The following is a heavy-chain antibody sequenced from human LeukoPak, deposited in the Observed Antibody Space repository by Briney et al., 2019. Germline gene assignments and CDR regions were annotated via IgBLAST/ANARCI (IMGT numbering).Heavy chain of an antibody. CDR3: TRDTGSVRY. CDR2: TYYRSKWFL. Sequence: SQTLSLTCAISGDSVSSNSAAWNWIRQSPSRGLEWLGRTYYRSKWFLDYAESVKSRITINSDTSKNQVSLQLKSVVPEDTAVYYCTRDTGSVRYWGQGTLVTVSS. V-gene: IGHV6-1*01. D-gene: IGHD1-26*01. CDR1: GDSVSSNSAA. J-gene: IGHJ4*02.